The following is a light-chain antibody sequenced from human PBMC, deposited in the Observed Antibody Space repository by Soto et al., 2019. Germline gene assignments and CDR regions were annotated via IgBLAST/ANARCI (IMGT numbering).Light chain of an antibody. CDR3: SSYSPTSSVL. CDR2: EVS. J-gene: IGLJ2*01. V-gene: IGLV2-14*01. Sequence: QSALTQPASVSGSPGQSITISCTGTSSDIGSYNFVSWYQQHPDKAPKLILYEVSHRPSGVSNRFSGSKSGNTASLTISGLQADDEADYHCSSYSPTSSVLFGRGTKVTVL. CDR1: SSDIGSYNF.